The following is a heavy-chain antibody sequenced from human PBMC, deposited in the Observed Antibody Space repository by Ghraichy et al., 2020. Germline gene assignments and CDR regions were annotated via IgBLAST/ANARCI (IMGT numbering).Heavy chain of an antibody. Sequence: SETLSLTCAVYGGSFSGYYWSWIRQPPGKGLEWIGEINHSGSTNYNPSLKSRVTISVDTSKNQFSLKLSSVTAAYTAVYYCARGRTYDYVWGSYRYVFDYWGQGTLVTVSS. CDR2: INHSGST. J-gene: IGHJ4*02. V-gene: IGHV4-34*01. D-gene: IGHD3-16*02. CDR3: ARGRTYDYVWGSYRYVFDY. CDR1: GGSFSGYY.